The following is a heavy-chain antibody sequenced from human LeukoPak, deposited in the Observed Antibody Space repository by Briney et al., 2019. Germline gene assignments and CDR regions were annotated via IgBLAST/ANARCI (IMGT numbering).Heavy chain of an antibody. CDR3: ARIYYSSSYDYWYFDL. J-gene: IGHJ2*01. D-gene: IGHD6-13*01. CDR1: GGSISRYY. Sequence: PSETLSLTCTVSGGSISRYYWSWIRQPPGKGLEWIGYKDYSGSTNYNRSLKSRVTISVDTSKNQFSLKLSSVTAADTAVYYCARIYYSSSYDYWYFDLWGRGTLVTVSS. CDR2: KDYSGST. V-gene: IGHV4-59*01.